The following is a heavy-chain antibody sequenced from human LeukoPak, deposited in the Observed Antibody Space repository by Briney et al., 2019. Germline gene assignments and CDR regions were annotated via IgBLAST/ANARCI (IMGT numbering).Heavy chain of an antibody. CDR3: ARATGKDILTGRKLDN. J-gene: IGHJ4*02. V-gene: IGHV1-8*02. CDR1: GYTFTGYY. CDR2: MNPNSGNT. Sequence: ASVKVSCKASGYTFTGYYMHWVRQAPGQGLEWMGWMNPNSGNTGYAQKFQGRVTMTRNTSISIAYMELSSLRSDDTAVYYCARATGKDILTGRKLDNWGQGTLVTVSS. D-gene: IGHD3-9*01.